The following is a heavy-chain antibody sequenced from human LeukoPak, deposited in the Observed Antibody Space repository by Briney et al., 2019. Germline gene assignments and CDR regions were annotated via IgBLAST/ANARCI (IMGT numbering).Heavy chain of an antibody. CDR3: ARDGYSSSSDAFDI. CDR1: GDSISSYY. D-gene: IGHD6-6*01. J-gene: IGHJ3*02. CDR2: IYTSGST. V-gene: IGHV4-4*07. Sequence: SETLSLTCTVSGDSISSYYWSWIRQPAGKGLEWIGRIYTSGSTNYNPSLKSRVTISVDTSKNQFSLKLSSVTAADTAVYYCARDGYSSSSDAFDIWGQGTMVTVSS.